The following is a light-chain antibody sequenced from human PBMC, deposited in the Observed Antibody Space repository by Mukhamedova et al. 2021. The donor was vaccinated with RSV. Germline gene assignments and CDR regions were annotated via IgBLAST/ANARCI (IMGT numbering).Light chain of an antibody. CDR2: SNN. CDR1: NP. V-gene: IGLV1-44*01. J-gene: IGLJ1*01. CDR3: GTWDDSLSAYV. Sequence: NPINWYQQLPGAAPKLLIYSNNQRLSGVPDRFSGSKSGTSASLAISWLQSEDEPDYYCGTWDDSLSAYVFGTGTKVTVL.